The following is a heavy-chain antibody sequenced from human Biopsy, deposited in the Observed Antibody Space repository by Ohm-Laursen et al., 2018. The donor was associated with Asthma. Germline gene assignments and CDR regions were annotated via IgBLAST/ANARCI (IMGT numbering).Heavy chain of an antibody. CDR1: GYIFTSHA. D-gene: IGHD6-13*01. CDR2: IDPNSGGT. CDR3: ARGQKSAGDRWFDP. J-gene: IGHJ5*02. V-gene: IGHV1-2*06. Sequence: ASVKVSCKASGYIFTSHAMNWVRQAPGQGLEWMGRIDPNSGGTNYAQKFQGRVTMTRDTSISTAYMEVSRLRSDDTAVYYCARGQKSAGDRWFDPWGQGTLVTVSS.